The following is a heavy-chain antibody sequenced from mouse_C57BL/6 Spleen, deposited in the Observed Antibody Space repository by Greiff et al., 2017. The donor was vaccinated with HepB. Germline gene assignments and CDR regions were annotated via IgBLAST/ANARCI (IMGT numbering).Heavy chain of an antibody. CDR1: GYTFTSYW. V-gene: IGHV1-53*01. D-gene: IGHD3-2*02. J-gene: IGHJ4*01. CDR3: ARQLRQAPYAIDY. CDR2: INPSNGGT. Sequence: VQLQQPGTELVKPGASVKLSCKASGYTFTSYWMHWVKQRPGQGLEWIGNINPSNGGTNYNEKFKSKATLTVDKSSSTAYMQLSSLTSEDSAVYFCARQLRQAPYAIDYWGQGTSVTVSS.